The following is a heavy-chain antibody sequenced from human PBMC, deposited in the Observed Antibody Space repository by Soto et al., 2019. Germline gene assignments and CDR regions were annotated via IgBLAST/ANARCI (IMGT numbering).Heavy chain of an antibody. CDR3: AKGLALMADH. V-gene: IGHV3-30*18. CDR1: GFSFNTYV. J-gene: IGHJ4*02. Sequence: GGSLRLSCTDSGFSFNTYVMDWVRQAPGKGLEWVARILYDGSKEYYADPVKGRFTISRDNSKNTLYLQMDRLRVEDTAVYFCAKGLALMADHWGQGTPVAVSS. CDR2: ILYDGSKE. D-gene: IGHD2-21*01.